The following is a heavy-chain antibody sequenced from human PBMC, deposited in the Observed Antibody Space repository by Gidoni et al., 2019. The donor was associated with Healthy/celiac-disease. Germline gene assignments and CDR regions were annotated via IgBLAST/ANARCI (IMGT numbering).Heavy chain of an antibody. V-gene: IGHV1-69*06. Sequence: QVQLVQAGAEVKKPGSSVKVSCKAAGGTFSSYAISWVRQAPGQGLEWMGGIIPLFGTANYAQKFQGRVTITADKSTSTAYMELSSLRSEDTAVYYCARRWPVSPATPFGAFDIWGQGTMVTVSS. CDR3: ARRWPVSPATPFGAFDI. J-gene: IGHJ3*02. D-gene: IGHD3-3*01. CDR1: GGTFSSYA. CDR2: IIPLFGTA.